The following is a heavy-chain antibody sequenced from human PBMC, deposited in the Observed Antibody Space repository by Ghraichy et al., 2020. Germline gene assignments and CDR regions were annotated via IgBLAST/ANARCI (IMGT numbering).Heavy chain of an antibody. Sequence: ASVKVSCKASGYTFTSYGISWVRQAPGQGLEWMGWISAYNGNTNYAQKLQGRVTMTTDTSTSTAYMELRSLRSDDTAVYYCARDSPGAGYYYDSSGYYSTNWGQGTLVTVSS. CDR1: GYTFTSYG. CDR2: ISAYNGNT. D-gene: IGHD3-22*01. V-gene: IGHV1-18*01. CDR3: ARDSPGAGYYYDSSGYYSTN. J-gene: IGHJ4*02.